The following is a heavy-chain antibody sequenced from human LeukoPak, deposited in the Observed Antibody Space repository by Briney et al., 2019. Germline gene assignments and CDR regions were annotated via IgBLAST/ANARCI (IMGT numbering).Heavy chain of an antibody. CDR3: ARDFSPIVVVNGYFDY. CDR2: INAGNGNT. V-gene: IGHV1-3*01. J-gene: IGHJ4*02. D-gene: IGHD3-22*01. CDR1: GYTFTSYA. Sequence: EASVKVSCKASGYTFTSYAMHWVRQAPGQRLEWMGWINAGNGNTKYSQKFQGRVTITRDTSASTAYMELSSLRSEDTAVYYCARDFSPIVVVNGYFDYWGQGTLVTVSS.